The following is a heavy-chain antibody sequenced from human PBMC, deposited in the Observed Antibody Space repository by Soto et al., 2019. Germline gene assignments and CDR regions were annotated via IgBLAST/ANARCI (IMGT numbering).Heavy chain of an antibody. J-gene: IGHJ4*02. CDR3: GRHIRTIFYGSGSFYFDS. V-gene: IGHV4-39*01. CDR1: GGSLSSSAYY. Sequence: SETLSLTCTVSGGSLSSSAYYWGWIRQPPGKGLEWIGNIYYSGSTYYSPSLKSRVTISVDTSKNQFSLNLNSVTAADTAVYYFGRHIRTIFYGSGSFYFDSWGQGILVTVSS. CDR2: IYYSGST. D-gene: IGHD3-10*01.